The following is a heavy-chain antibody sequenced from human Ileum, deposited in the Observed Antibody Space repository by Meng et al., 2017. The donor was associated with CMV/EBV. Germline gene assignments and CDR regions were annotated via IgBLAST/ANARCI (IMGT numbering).Heavy chain of an antibody. CDR2: IYYSGSP. Sequence: QVHLKEPGPGLVKPSQPLSLTCTVSGGSITCGNYYWSWIRQPPGRGLEWIGYIYYSGSPYYKPSLKSRVTISLDTSKNQFSLNLRSVTATDSAVYYCVRQVVAASFDYWGQGALVTVSS. D-gene: IGHD2-15*01. J-gene: IGHJ4*02. CDR3: VRQVVAASFDY. CDR1: GGSITCGNYY. V-gene: IGHV4-30-4*08.